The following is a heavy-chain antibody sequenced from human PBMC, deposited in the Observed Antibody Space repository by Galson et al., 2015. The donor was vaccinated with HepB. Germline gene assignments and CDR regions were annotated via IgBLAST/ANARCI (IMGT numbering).Heavy chain of an antibody. D-gene: IGHD3-22*01. CDR1: GYSFTNYW. V-gene: IGHV5-51*01. CDR2: IYPVDSDT. CDR3: ARHEPRYYDSGGYDF. Sequence: QSGAEVKEPGESLKISCKGSGYSFTNYWIGWVRQMPGKGLEWVGIIYPVDSDTRYSPSFQGQVTISADKSTSTAYLQWSSLKASDTAMYYCARHEPRYYDSGGYDFWGQGTLVTVSS. J-gene: IGHJ4*02.